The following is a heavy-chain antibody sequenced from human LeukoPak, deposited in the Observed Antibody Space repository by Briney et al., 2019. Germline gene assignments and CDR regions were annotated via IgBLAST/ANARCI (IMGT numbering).Heavy chain of an antibody. D-gene: IGHD3-3*01. CDR2: INHSGST. V-gene: IGHV4-34*01. CDR1: GGSFSGYY. J-gene: IGHJ3*02. Sequence: SETLSLTCAVYGGSFSGYYWSWIRQPPGKGLEWIGEINHSGSTNYNPSLKSRVTISVDTSKNQFSLKLSSVTAADTAMYYCARGFYDFWSGDAFDIWGQGTMVTVSS. CDR3: ARGFYDFWSGDAFDI.